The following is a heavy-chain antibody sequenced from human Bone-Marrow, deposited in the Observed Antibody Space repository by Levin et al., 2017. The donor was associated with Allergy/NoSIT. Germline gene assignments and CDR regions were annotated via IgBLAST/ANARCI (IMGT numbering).Heavy chain of an antibody. J-gene: IGHJ4*02. CDR1: GFTFTDHY. CDR2: SRNKANSYST. D-gene: IGHD2-2*01. V-gene: IGHV3-72*01. CDR3: VRGYCRSTSCYPEFDY. Sequence: GGSLRLSCAASGFTFTDHYMDWVRQAPGKGLEWVGRSRNKANSYSTEYAASVKGRFTISRDESENSLYLQMNSLKTEDTAVYYCVRGYCRSTSCYPEFDYWGQGTLVTVSS.